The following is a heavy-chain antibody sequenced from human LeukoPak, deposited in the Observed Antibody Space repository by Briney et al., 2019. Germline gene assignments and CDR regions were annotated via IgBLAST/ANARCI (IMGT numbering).Heavy chain of an antibody. Sequence: PGGSLRLSCAASGFPFSTYAMHWVRQAPGGGLEYFSAISSNGVNTYYGNSVKGRFTISRDNSKNTLDLQMGNLRAEDTAVYYCARRGSGYSQNYFDYWGQGTLVTVSS. CDR1: GFPFSTYA. J-gene: IGHJ4*02. D-gene: IGHD3-22*01. CDR2: ISSNGVNT. CDR3: ARRGSGYSQNYFDY. V-gene: IGHV3-64*01.